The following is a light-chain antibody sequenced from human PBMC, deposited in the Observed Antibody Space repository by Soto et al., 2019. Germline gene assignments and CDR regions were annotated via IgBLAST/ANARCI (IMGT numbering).Light chain of an antibody. CDR1: QSVGRDY. CDR2: DAS. Sequence: EIVLTQSPGTLSLSPGEIATLSCRASQSVGRDYLAWYQQKRGQAPRLLMYDASSRATGIPDRFSGSGSGTDFTLTIGSLEPEDFAQFYCQQYASSPLTFGGGTKVQIK. CDR3: QQYASSPLT. V-gene: IGKV3-20*01. J-gene: IGKJ4*01.